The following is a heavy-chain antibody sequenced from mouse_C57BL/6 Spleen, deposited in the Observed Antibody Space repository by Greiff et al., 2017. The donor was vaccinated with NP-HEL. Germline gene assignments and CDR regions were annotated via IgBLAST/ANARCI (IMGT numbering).Heavy chain of an antibody. J-gene: IGHJ2*01. CDR1: GFNIKDDY. Sequence: VHLPQSGAELVRPGASVKLSCTASGFNIKDDYMHWVKQRPEQGLEWIGWIDPENGDTEYAGKFQGKATITADTSSNTAYLQLSSLTSEDTAVYYCTTWGYAYWGQGTTLTVSS. V-gene: IGHV14-4*01. D-gene: IGHD2-2*01. CDR3: TTWGYAY. CDR2: IDPENGDT.